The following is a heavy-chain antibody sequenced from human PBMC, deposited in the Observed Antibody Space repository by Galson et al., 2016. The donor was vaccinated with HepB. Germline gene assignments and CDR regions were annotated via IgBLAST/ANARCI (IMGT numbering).Heavy chain of an antibody. CDR2: IIPVYGTA. Sequence: SVKVSCKASGGTFSTYGINWVRQAPGQGLEWMGGIIPVYGTANSAQKFQGRVTITADKSTSTAYMELSSLRSDDTAVYYCAREAPEFGGGWDYWGQGTLVTVSS. V-gene: IGHV1-69*06. CDR3: AREAPEFGGGWDY. CDR1: GGTFSTYG. J-gene: IGHJ4*02. D-gene: IGHD3-16*01.